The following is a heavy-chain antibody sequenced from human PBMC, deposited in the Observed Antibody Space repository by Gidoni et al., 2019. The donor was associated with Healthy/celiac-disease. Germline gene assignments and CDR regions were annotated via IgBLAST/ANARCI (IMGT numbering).Heavy chain of an antibody. CDR1: GYNFTGYY. J-gene: IGHJ5*02. V-gene: IGHV1-2*04. CDR3: ARSGYCSSTSCPANWFDP. D-gene: IGHD2-2*01. Sequence: QVQLVQSGAEVKKPGASVKVSCKASGYNFTGYYMHWVRQAPGQGLEWMGWINPTSGGTNYAQKFQGWVTMTRDTSISKAYMELSRLRSDDTAVYYCARSGYCSSTSCPANWFDPWGQGTLVTVSS. CDR2: INPTSGGT.